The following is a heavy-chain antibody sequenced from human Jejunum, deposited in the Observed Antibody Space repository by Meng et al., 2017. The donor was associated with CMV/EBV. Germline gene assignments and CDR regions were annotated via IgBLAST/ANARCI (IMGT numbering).Heavy chain of an antibody. D-gene: IGHD2-21*01. CDR2: TNPNNGGT. CDR1: YTFTSYG. Sequence: YTFTSYGISWVRQAPGQGLEWMGWTNPNNGGTNYAPKFQGRVTMTSDTSTSTAYMDLSRLTSDDTAVYYCTRDLYCGGNCYSAVDYWGQGTLVTVSS. CDR3: TRDLYCGGNCYSAVDY. J-gene: IGHJ4*02. V-gene: IGHV1-2*02.